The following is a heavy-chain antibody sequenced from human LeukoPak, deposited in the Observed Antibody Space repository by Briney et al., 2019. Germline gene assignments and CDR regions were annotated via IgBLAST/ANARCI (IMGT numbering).Heavy chain of an antibody. CDR3: ARDHSSSSEDY. CDR2: IFHTGST. CDR1: GGSISTYY. V-gene: IGHV4-38-2*02. Sequence: KSSETLSLTCTVSGGSISTYYWAWIRQPPGKGLEWIGSIFHTGSTYHNPSLKSRVTISVDTSKNQFSLKLNSVTAADTAVYYCARDHSSSSEDYWGQGTLVTVSS. D-gene: IGHD6-13*01. J-gene: IGHJ4*02.